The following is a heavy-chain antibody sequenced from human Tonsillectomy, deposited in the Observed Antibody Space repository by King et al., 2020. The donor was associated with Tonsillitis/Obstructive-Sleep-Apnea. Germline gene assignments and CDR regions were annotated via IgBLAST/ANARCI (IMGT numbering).Heavy chain of an antibody. D-gene: IGHD3-10*01. CDR2: IYYSGTT. CDR3: ARNRGAMATLDY. Sequence: QLQESGPGLVIPSQTLSLTCTVSGGSIRNGDYYWGWIRQHPGKGLEWIGHIYYSGTTYYNPSLKSRLTISVDTSMNQFSLRLSSVTAADTAVYYCARNRGAMATLDYWGQGTLVTVSS. V-gene: IGHV4-31*03. CDR1: GGSIRNGDYY. J-gene: IGHJ4*02.